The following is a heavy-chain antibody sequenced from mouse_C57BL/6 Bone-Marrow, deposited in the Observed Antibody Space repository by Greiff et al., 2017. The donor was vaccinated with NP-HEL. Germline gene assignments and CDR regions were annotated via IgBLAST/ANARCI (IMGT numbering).Heavy chain of an antibody. V-gene: IGHV8-12*01. CDR2: IYWDDDK. J-gene: IGHJ3*01. CDR1: GFSLSTSGMG. D-gene: IGHD2-3*01. CDR3: ARGGWLLEFAY. Sequence: QVTLKESGPGILQSSQTLSLTCSFSGFSLSTSGMGVSWIRQPSGKGLEWLAHIYWDDDKRYNPSLKRRLTISKDTSRNQVFLKITSVDTADTATYYCARGGWLLEFAYWGQGTLVTVSA.